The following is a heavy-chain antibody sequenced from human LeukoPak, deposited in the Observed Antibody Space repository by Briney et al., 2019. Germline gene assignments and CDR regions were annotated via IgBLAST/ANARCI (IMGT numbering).Heavy chain of an antibody. V-gene: IGHV4-59*12. D-gene: IGHD6-13*01. Sequence: KPSETLSLTCTVSGGSISSYYWSWIRQPPGKGLEWIGYIYQSGSTYYNPSLKSRVTISVDRSKNQFSLKLSSVTAADTAVYYCARETGYSSSWYQGNAFHIWGQGTMVTVSS. CDR3: ARETGYSSSWYQGNAFHI. CDR2: IYQSGST. J-gene: IGHJ3*02. CDR1: GGSISSYY.